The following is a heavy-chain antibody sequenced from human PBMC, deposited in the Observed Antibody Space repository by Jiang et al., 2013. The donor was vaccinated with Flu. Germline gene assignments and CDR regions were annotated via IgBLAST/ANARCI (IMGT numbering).Heavy chain of an antibody. J-gene: IGHJ5*02. CDR2: IYYSGST. CDR1: GGSISSSSYY. Sequence: GPGLVKPSETLSLTCTVSGGSISSSSYYWGWIRQPPGKGLEWIGSIYYSGSTYYNPSLKSRVTISVDTSKNQFSLKLSSVTAADTAVYYCARHTRPGLATIPAWGQGTLVTVSS. D-gene: IGHD5-24*01. V-gene: IGHV4-39*01. CDR3: ARHTRPGLATIPA.